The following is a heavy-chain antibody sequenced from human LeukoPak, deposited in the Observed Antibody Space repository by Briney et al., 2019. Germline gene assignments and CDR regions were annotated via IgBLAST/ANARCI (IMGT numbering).Heavy chain of an antibody. V-gene: IGHV3-30*02. D-gene: IGHD3-22*01. CDR2: IRYDGSNK. CDR3: AKGGHYYYDSSGYYYPFDY. CDR1: GFTFSGYG. Sequence: GGSLRLSCAASGFTFSGYGMYWVRQAPGKGLEWVAFIRYDGSNKYYGDSVKGRFTISRYNSKNTLYLQMKSLRAEDTAVYYCAKGGHYYYDSSGYYYPFDYWGQGTLVTVSS. J-gene: IGHJ4*02.